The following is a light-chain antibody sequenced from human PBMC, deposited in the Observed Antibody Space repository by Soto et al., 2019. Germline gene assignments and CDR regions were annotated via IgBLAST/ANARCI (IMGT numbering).Light chain of an antibody. CDR3: TSSTSGSLYV. V-gene: IGLV2-14*01. Sequence: ALTQAASVSGSPGQSITISCTGTSSDVGGYNYVSWYQQFPGKVPKLLIYNVSNRPSGVSNRFSGSKSGNTASLTISGLQAEDEADYFCTSSTSGSLYVFGTGTKVTVL. J-gene: IGLJ1*01. CDR1: SSDVGGYNY. CDR2: NVS.